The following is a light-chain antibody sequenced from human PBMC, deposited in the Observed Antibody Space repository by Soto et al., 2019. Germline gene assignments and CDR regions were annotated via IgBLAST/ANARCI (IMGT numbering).Light chain of an antibody. CDR2: DDS. CDR3: QVWDSSSDHLYV. Sequence: SYELTQPPSVSVAPGQTARITCGGTNIGSKSVHWYQQKPGQAPVLVVYDDSDRPSGIPERFSGSNSGNTATLTISRVEAGDEADDYCQVWDSSSDHLYVFGTGTKVTVL. V-gene: IGLV3-21*02. J-gene: IGLJ1*01. CDR1: NIGSKS.